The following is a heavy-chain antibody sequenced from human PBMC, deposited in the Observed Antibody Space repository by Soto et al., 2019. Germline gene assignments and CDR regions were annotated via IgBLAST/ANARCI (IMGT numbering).Heavy chain of an antibody. CDR2: IITISGTT. Sequence: QVHLVQSGAEVKKSGSSVKVSCKASGGTFNSYAITWVRQAPGQGLEWMGAIITISGTTDYAHKFQGRVTITADKSTSTGYMELRFLRSEDTALYYCARASNSCYYYQMDLWRQGILVTVSS. J-gene: IGHJ4*02. V-gene: IGHV1-69*06. D-gene: IGHD3-22*01. CDR1: GGTFNSYA. CDR3: ARASNSCYYYQMDL.